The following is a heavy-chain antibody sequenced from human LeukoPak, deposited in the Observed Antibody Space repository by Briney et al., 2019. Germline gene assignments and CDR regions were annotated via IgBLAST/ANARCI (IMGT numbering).Heavy chain of an antibody. J-gene: IGHJ6*03. V-gene: IGHV3-30*18. CDR1: GFTFSSYG. D-gene: IGHD6-19*01. Sequence: PGRSLRLSCAASGFTFSSYGMHWVRQAPGKGLEWVAVISYDGSNKYYADSVKGRFTISRDNSKNTLYLQMNSLRAEDTAVYYCAKGYGSGWNYYYYYMDVWGKGTTVTVSS. CDR2: ISYDGSNK. CDR3: AKGYGSGWNYYYYYMDV.